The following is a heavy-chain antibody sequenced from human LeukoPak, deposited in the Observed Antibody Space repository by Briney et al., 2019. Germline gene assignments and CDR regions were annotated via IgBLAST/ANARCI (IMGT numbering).Heavy chain of an antibody. V-gene: IGHV3-23*01. CDR3: AKISLRLYYDYVWGSYRPDDFDY. Sequence: GGSLRLSCEASGFSFSSYWMTWVRQAPGKGLEWVSAISGSGGSTYYADSVKGRFTISRDNSKNTLYLQMNSLRAEDTAVYYCAKISLRLYYDYVWGSYRPDDFDYWGQGTLVTVSS. J-gene: IGHJ4*02. D-gene: IGHD3-16*02. CDR2: ISGSGGST. CDR1: GFSFSSYW.